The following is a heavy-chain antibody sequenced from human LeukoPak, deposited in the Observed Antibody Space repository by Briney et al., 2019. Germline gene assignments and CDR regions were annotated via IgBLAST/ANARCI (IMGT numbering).Heavy chain of an antibody. V-gene: IGHV1-2*04. CDR1: GYTFTGYY. J-gene: IGHJ5*02. Sequence: ASVRVSCKASGYTFTGYYMHWVRQAPGQGLEWMGWINPNSGGTNYAQQFQGWVTMTRDTSISTAYMELSRLRSDDTAVYYCARGRGLWFGELSGNWFDPWGQGTLVTVSS. D-gene: IGHD3-10*01. CDR2: INPNSGGT. CDR3: ARGRGLWFGELSGNWFDP.